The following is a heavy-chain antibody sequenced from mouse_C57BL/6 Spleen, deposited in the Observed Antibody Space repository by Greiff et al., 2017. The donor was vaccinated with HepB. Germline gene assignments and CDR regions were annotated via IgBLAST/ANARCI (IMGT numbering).Heavy chain of an antibody. V-gene: IGHV1-26*01. CDR3: ARRRGNTWFAY. Sequence: EVQLQQSGPELVKPGASVKISCKASGYTFTDYYMNWVKQSHGKSLEWIGDINPNNGGTSYNQKFKGKATLTVDKSSSTAYMELRSLTSEDSAVYYCARRRGNTWFAYWGQGTRVTVSA. CDR1: GYTFTDYY. CDR2: INPNNGGT. J-gene: IGHJ3*01. D-gene: IGHD2-1*01.